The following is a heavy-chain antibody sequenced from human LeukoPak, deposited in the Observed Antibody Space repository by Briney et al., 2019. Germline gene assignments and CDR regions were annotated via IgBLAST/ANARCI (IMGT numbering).Heavy chain of an antibody. V-gene: IGHV3-30*18. CDR2: ISHDGSNQ. CDR3: ANPGIDTNWFDP. Sequence: GGSLRLSCTASGFTLSSYGMHWVRQAPGKGLEWVAVISHDGSNQYYADSVKGRFTISRDNSRNTVFLQMNSLRAEDTAVYYRANPGIDTNWFDPWGQGTLVTVSS. J-gene: IGHJ5*02. CDR1: GFTLSSYG. D-gene: IGHD3-10*01.